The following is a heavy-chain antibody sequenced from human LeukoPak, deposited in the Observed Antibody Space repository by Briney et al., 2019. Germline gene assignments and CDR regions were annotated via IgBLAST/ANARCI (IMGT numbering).Heavy chain of an antibody. CDR3: AREKSVEVGFSYIEY. J-gene: IGHJ4*02. D-gene: IGHD5-18*01. Sequence: SQTLSLTCTVSGGSISSGGYYWSWIRQHPGKGLEWIGYIYFSGATFYNPSLKSRVSISLDTSKHRSSLELNSLTAADTAVYYCAREKSVEVGFSYIEYWGPGTLVTVSS. V-gene: IGHV4-31*03. CDR2: IYFSGAT. CDR1: GGSISSGGYY.